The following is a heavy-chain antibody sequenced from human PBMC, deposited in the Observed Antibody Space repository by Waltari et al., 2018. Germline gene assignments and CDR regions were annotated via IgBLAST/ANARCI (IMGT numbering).Heavy chain of an antibody. J-gene: IGHJ4*02. CDR2: MKPNSGNT. CDR1: GYTFPSYD. D-gene: IGHD1-7*01. CDR3: ARAEGRVGTPDY. Sequence: QVQLVQSGAEVKKPGASVKVSCKASGYTFPSYDLNWVRQATGQGREWMGWMKPNSGNTGYAQKFQGRVTITRNTSISTAYMELSSLRSEDTAVYYCARAEGRVGTPDYWGQGTLVTVSS. V-gene: IGHV1-8*03.